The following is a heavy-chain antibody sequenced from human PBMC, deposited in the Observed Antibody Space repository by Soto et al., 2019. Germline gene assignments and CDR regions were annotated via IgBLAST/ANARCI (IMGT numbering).Heavy chain of an antibody. CDR2: ISWNSGSI. CDR3: AKDGGDCSSTSCYSYYYYMDV. CDR1: GFTFDDYA. Sequence: GGSLRLSCAASGFTFDDYAMHWVRQAPGKGLEWVSGISWNSGSIGYADSVKGRFTISRDNAKNSLYLQMNSLRAEDTALYYCAKDGGDCSSTSCYSYYYYMDVWGKGTTVTVSS. D-gene: IGHD2-2*02. J-gene: IGHJ6*03. V-gene: IGHV3-9*01.